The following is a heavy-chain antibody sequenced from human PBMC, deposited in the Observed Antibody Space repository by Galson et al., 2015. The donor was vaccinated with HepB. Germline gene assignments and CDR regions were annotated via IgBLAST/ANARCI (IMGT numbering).Heavy chain of an antibody. CDR2: IDPSDSYT. CDR1: GYSFTSYW. CDR3: ARGGGYNFGSEY. V-gene: IGHV5-10-1*01. J-gene: IGHJ4*02. Sequence: QSGAEVKKPGESLRISCKASGYSFTSYWISWVRQMPGKGLEWMGRIDPSDSYTNYSPSFQGHVTISADKSITTAYLQWSSLKASDTAMYYCARGGGYNFGSEYWGQGTLVTVSS. D-gene: IGHD5-18*01.